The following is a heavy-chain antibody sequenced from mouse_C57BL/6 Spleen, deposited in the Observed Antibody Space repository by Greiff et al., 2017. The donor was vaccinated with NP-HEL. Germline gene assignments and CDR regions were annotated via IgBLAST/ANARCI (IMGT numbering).Heavy chain of an antibody. Sequence: QVQLQQSGAELARPGASVKMSCKASGYTFTSYWMHWVKQRPGQGLEWIGMIHPNSGSTNYNEKFKSKATLTVDKSSSTAYMQLSSLTSEDSAVYYCAREKGITTVVATRYFDVWGTGTTVTVSS. CDR3: AREKGITTVVATRYFDV. D-gene: IGHD1-1*01. V-gene: IGHV1-64*01. CDR1: GYTFTSYW. J-gene: IGHJ1*03. CDR2: IHPNSGST.